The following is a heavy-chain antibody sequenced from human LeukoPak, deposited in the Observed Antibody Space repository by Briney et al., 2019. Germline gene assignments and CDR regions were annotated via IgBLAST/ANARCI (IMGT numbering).Heavy chain of an antibody. V-gene: IGHV4-4*03. Sequence: PETLSLTCAVSGASISSSNWWSWVRQPAGRGLEWIGEIYHSGSTNYNPSLKSRVTISLDKSKNQFSLKLNSVTAADTAVYYCARGGVYYGSGSNWFDPWGQETPGTVSS. D-gene: IGHD3-10*01. CDR2: IYHSGST. CDR3: ARGGVYYGSGSNWFDP. CDR1: GASISSSNW. J-gene: IGHJ5*02.